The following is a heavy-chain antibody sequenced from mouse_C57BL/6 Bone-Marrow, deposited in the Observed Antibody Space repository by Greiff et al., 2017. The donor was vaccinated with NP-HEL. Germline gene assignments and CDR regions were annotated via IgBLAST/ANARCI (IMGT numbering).Heavy chain of an antibody. J-gene: IGHJ2*01. V-gene: IGHV1-81*01. D-gene: IGHD2-4*01. Sequence: VQRVESGAELARPGASVKLSCKASGYTFTSYGISWVKQRTGQGLEWIGEIYPRSGNTYYNEKFKGKATLTADKSSSTAYMELRSLTSEDSAVYFCARGALGLRRGFDYWGQGTTLTVSS. CDR2: IYPRSGNT. CDR3: ARGALGLRRGFDY. CDR1: GYTFTSYG.